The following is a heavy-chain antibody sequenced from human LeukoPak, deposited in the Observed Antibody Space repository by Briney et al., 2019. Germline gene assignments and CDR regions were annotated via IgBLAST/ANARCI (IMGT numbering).Heavy chain of an antibody. CDR3: ARSRDGYNRYYYYMDV. Sequence: ASVKVSCKASGYTFTSYDINWVRQATGQGLEWMGWMNPNSGNTGYAQKLQGRVTMTTDTSTSTAYMELRSLRSDDTAVYYCARSRDGYNRYYYYMDVWGKGTTVTISS. J-gene: IGHJ6*03. V-gene: IGHV1-8*01. CDR2: MNPNSGNT. D-gene: IGHD5-24*01. CDR1: GYTFTSYD.